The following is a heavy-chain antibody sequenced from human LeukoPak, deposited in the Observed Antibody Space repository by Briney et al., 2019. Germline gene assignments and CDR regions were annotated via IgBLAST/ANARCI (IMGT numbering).Heavy chain of an antibody. D-gene: IGHD6-19*01. V-gene: IGHV1-8*01. CDR2: MNPNSGNT. Sequence: ASVKVSCRASGYTFTSYDINWVRQATGQGLEWMGWMNPNSGNTGYAQKFQGRVTMTRNTSISTAYMELSSLRSEDTAVYYCARGRYSSGWYDYSGQGTLVTVSS. J-gene: IGHJ4*02. CDR1: GYTFTSYD. CDR3: ARGRYSSGWYDY.